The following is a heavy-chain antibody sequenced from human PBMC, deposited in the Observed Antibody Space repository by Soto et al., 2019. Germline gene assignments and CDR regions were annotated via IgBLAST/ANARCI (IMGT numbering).Heavy chain of an antibody. V-gene: IGHV3-74*01. CDR1: GFTFSSYW. CDR3: VRVPIGGYALYLDDY. D-gene: IGHD5-12*01. CDR2: INGDGSST. Sequence: EVQLVESGGGLVQPGGSLRLSCAASGFTFSSYWMHWVRQAPGKGLVWVSGINGDGSSTTYADSVKGRFTISRDNAKNTLNLQMNSLSAEDTAVYYCVRVPIGGYALYLDDYWGQGPLVTVSS. J-gene: IGHJ4*02.